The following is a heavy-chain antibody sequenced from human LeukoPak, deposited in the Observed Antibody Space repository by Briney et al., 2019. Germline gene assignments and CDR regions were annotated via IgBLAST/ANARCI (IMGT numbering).Heavy chain of an antibody. CDR3: AAIHCSSTSCYRDYYYMDV. V-gene: IGHV4-59*01. D-gene: IGHD2-2*01. Sequence: SETLSLTCTVSGGSISSYYWSWIRQPPGKGLEWIGYIYYSGSTNYNPSLKSRVTISVDTSKNQFSLKLSSVTAADTAVYYCAAIHCSSTSCYRDYYYMDVWGKGTTVTVSS. J-gene: IGHJ6*03. CDR2: IYYSGST. CDR1: GGSISSYY.